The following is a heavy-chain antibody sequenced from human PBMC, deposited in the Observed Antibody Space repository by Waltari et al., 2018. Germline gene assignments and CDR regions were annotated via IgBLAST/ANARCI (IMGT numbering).Heavy chain of an antibody. Sequence: QVQLQESGPGLVKPSQTLSLTCTVSGGSISSGGYYWSWIRQHPGKGLEWIGYIYYGGSTYYNPSLKSRVTISVDTSKNQFSLKLSSVTAADTAVYYCARGAEGEGYFDYWGQGTLVTVSS. D-gene: IGHD2-21*01. CDR2: IYYGGST. J-gene: IGHJ4*02. CDR1: GGSISSGGYY. V-gene: IGHV4-31*03. CDR3: ARGAEGEGYFDY.